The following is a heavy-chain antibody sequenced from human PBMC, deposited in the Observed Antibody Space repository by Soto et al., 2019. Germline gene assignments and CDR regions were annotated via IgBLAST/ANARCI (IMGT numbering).Heavy chain of an antibody. V-gene: IGHV4-59*01. CDR2: IYYIGSN. Sequence: KPSETLSLTCTVSGDSISSYYWSWIRQPPEKGLEWVGYIYYIGSNNYNPSLKSRVTISVDTSKNQLSLKLSSVTAADTAVYYCARGLRRQLLKLLNPWGEGILVTV. CDR1: GDSISSYY. D-gene: IGHD2-2*01. J-gene: IGHJ5*02. CDR3: ARGLRRQLLKLLNP.